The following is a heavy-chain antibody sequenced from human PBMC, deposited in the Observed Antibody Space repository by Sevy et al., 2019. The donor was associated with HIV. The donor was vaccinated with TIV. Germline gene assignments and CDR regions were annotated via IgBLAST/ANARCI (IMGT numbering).Heavy chain of an antibody. CDR2: IKEDGSGR. Sequence: GGSLRLSCAASGFTFGSYWMTWVRQAPGKGLEWVANIKEDGSGRYYVDSVRGRFTVSRDNAKKTLYLQMNNLRGEDAALYSCARLYSRSSGGGLDNWGQGALVTVSS. D-gene: IGHD6-6*01. V-gene: IGHV3-7*01. CDR3: ARLYSRSSGGGLDN. CDR1: GFTFGSYW. J-gene: IGHJ4*02.